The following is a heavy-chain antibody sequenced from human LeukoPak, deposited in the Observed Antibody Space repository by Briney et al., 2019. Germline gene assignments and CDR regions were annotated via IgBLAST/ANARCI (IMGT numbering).Heavy chain of an antibody. J-gene: IGHJ4*02. Sequence: KPGGSLRLSPAPSRLTPSAHYLSSIRQAPGKGLEWVSYISGSSTHTNYADSVKGRFTISRDNAKKSLYLQMNSLRAEHSAVSYGDTRGLRCACRSAICSPHLWGGRGTLVTASS. CDR2: ISGSSTHT. D-gene: IGHD2-2*01. CDR1: RLTPSAHY. CDR3: DTRGLRCACRSAICSPHLW. V-gene: IGHV3-11*06.